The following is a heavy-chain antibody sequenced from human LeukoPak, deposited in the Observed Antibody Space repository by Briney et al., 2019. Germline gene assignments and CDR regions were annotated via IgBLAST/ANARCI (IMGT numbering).Heavy chain of an antibody. J-gene: IGHJ4*02. CDR2: INPHSGDT. V-gene: IGHV1-2*02. CDR1: GYTFTGHY. CDR3: ARDGAETAMAEDY. D-gene: IGHD5-18*01. Sequence: ASVKVSCKAAGYTFTGHYXHWLRXAPGQXLEWMGWINPHSGDTKYAQKFQGRVTMTRDTSISTAYMELSRLRSDDTAVYYCARDGAETAMAEDYWGQGTLVTVSS.